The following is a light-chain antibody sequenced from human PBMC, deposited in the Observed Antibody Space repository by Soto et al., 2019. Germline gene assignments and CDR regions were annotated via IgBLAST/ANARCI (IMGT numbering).Light chain of an antibody. CDR3: ATWDSSLSAVV. J-gene: IGLJ2*01. CDR1: SSNIGAGYD. CDR2: ADN. Sequence: QSVLTQTPSVSGAPGQKITMSCTGSSSNIGAGYDVHWYQQVPGAAPRLLIYADNNRPSGVPDRFSASKSGTSATLGITRLQTGDEADYYCATWDSSLSAVVVGGGTKLTVL. V-gene: IGLV1-40*01.